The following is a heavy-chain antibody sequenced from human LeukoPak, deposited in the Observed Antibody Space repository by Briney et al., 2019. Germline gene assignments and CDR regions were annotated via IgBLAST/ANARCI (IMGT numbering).Heavy chain of an antibody. CDR3: ARGVYYYDSSGPRFWFDP. CDR2: ISAYNGNT. D-gene: IGHD3-22*01. V-gene: IGHV1-18*01. J-gene: IGHJ5*02. CDR1: GYTFTSYG. Sequence: ASVKVSCKASGYTFTSYGISWVRQAPGQGLEWMGWISAYNGNTNYAQKLQGRVTMTTDTSTSTAYMALRSLRSDDTAVYYCARGVYYYDSSGPRFWFDPWGQGTLVTVSS.